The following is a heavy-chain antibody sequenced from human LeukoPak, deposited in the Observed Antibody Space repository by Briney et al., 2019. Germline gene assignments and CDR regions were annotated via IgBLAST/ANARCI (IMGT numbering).Heavy chain of an antibody. V-gene: IGHV1-2*02. D-gene: IGHD1-26*01. CDR2: INPDSGVT. J-gene: IGHJ4*02. Sequence: GASVKVSCKASGYTFTGYYIHRVRQAPGQGLEWMGWINPDSGVTNYAQKFQGRVTMTRDTSISTAYMELSRLRSDDTAVYYCARDGGTYSFSFDYWGQGTLVTVSS. CDR3: ARDGGTYSFSFDY. CDR1: GYTFTGYY.